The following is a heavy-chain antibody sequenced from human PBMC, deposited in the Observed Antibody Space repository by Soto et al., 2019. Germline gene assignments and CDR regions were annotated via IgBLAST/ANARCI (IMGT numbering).Heavy chain of an antibody. CDR2: IYYSGST. CDR1: GGSVSSYY. V-gene: IGHV4-59*02. Sequence: KSSETLSLTCTVSGGSVSSYYWSWIRQPPGKGLEWIGYIYYSGSTNYNPSLKSRVTISVDTSKNQFSLKLSSVTAADTAVYYCARGSRGSYYYWGQGTLVTVSS. D-gene: IGHD1-26*01. CDR3: ARGSRGSYYY. J-gene: IGHJ4*02.